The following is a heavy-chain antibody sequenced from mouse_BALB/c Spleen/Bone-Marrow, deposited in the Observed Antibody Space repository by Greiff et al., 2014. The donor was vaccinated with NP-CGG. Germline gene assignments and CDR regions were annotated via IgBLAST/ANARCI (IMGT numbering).Heavy chain of an antibody. V-gene: IGHV1-69*02. CDR3: TRSGGYYFDY. CDR2: IYPSDNYT. CDR1: GYTFTSYW. J-gene: IGHJ2*01. Sequence: QVQLKESGAELVRPGASVKLSCKASGYTFTSYWINWVKQRPGQGLEWIGNIYPSDNYTNYNQKFKDKATLTVDKSSSTAYMQLSSPTSEDSAVYYCTRSGGYYFDYWGQGTTLTVSS.